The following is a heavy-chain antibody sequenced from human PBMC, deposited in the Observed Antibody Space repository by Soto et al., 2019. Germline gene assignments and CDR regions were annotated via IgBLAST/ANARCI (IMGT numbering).Heavy chain of an antibody. J-gene: IGHJ6*02. Sequence: GWSLRLSCAASGFTFSSYAMSWVRQAPGKGLEWVSAISGSGGSTYYADSVKGRFTISRDNSKNTLYLQMNSLRAEDTAVYYCAKGKAGGTGFYYGMDVWGQGTTVTGSS. CDR2: ISGSGGST. CDR3: AKGKAGGTGFYYGMDV. D-gene: IGHD6-13*01. CDR1: GFTFSSYA. V-gene: IGHV3-23*01.